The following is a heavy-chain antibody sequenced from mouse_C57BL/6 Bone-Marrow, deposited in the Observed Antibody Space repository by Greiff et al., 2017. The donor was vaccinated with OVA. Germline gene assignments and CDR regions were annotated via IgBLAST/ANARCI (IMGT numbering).Heavy chain of an antibody. V-gene: IGHV1-19*01. CDR3: ARERGQLRLPAWFAY. J-gene: IGHJ3*01. CDR1: GYTFTDYY. CDR2: INPYNGGT. D-gene: IGHD3-2*02. Sequence: EVQLQQSGPVLVKPGASVKMSCKASGYTFTDYYMNWVKQSHGKSLEWIGVINPYNGGTSYNQKFKGKATLTVDKSSSTAYMELNSLTSEDSAVYYCARERGQLRLPAWFAYWGQGTLVTVSA.